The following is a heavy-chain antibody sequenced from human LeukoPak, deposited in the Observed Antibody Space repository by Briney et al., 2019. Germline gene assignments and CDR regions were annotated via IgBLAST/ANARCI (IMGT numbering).Heavy chain of an antibody. J-gene: IGHJ4*02. CDR1: GFTFSSYA. Sequence: PGGSLRLSCAASGFTFSSYAMSWVRQAPGKGLEWVSAISGSGGSTYYADSVKGRFTISRDNSKSTLYLQMNSLRAEDTAVYYCAKSRRVWGSYRYYWGQGTLVTVSA. CDR3: AKSRRVWGSYRYY. V-gene: IGHV3-23*01. CDR2: ISGSGGST. D-gene: IGHD3-16*02.